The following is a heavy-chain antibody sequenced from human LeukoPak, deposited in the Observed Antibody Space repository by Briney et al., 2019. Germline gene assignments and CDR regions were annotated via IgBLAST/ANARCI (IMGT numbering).Heavy chain of an antibody. CDR1: GFTFSGSA. V-gene: IGHV3-73*01. CDR3: IAVAGQFDY. Sequence: PGGSLRLPCAASGFTFSGSAMHWVRQASGKGLEWVGRIRSKANSYATAYAASVKGRFTISRDDSKNTAYLQMNSLKTEDTAVYYCIAVAGQFDYWGQGTLVTVSS. CDR2: IRSKANSYAT. D-gene: IGHD6-19*01. J-gene: IGHJ4*02.